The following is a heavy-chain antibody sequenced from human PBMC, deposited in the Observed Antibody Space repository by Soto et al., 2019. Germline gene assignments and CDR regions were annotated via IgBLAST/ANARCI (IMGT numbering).Heavy chain of an antibody. CDR1: GGSISSYY. J-gene: IGHJ6*03. D-gene: IGHD4-17*01. CDR2: IYYSGST. Sequence: PSETLSLTCTVSGGSISSYYWSWIRQPPGKGLEWIGYIYYSGSTNYNPSLKSRVTISVDTSKNQFSLKLSSVTAADTAVYYCARGDYGDHPLLNYYYCMDVWGKGTTVTVSS. V-gene: IGHV4-59*08. CDR3: ARGDYGDHPLLNYYYCMDV.